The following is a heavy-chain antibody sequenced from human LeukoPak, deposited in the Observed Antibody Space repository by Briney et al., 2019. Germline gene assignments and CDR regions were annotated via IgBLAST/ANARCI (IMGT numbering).Heavy chain of an antibody. CDR3: AKAATPYCSSTSCYGDWFHP. CDR1: GFTFDDYA. V-gene: IGHV3-9*01. Sequence: GGSLRLSCAASGFTFDDYAMHWVRQPPGKGLEWVSGISWNSGNIGYADSVKGRFTISRDNAKNSLYLQMNSLRAEDTALYYCAKAATPYCSSTSCYGDWFHPWGQGTLVTVSS. J-gene: IGHJ5*02. D-gene: IGHD2-2*01. CDR2: ISWNSGNI.